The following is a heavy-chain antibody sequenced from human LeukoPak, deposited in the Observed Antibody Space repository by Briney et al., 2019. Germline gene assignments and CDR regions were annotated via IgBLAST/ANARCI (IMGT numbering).Heavy chain of an antibody. Sequence: ASVKVSCKASGYTFTGYYMHWVRQAPGQGLEWMAWIDPKNGNRGYAQNFQGRVTMTTDISINTAYLELSSLRSEDTAVYYCARGIRRAVGATHRGFSRVGAFDIWGQGTMVTVSS. CDR3: ARGIRRAVGATHRGFSRVGAFDI. D-gene: IGHD1-26*01. J-gene: IGHJ3*02. CDR1: GYTFTGYY. V-gene: IGHV1-8*02. CDR2: IDPKNGNR.